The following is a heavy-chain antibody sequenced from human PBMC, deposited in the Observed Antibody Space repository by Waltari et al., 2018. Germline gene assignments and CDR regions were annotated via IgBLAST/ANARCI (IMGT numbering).Heavy chain of an antibody. CDR1: GFTFSSYS. D-gene: IGHD3-22*01. V-gene: IGHV3-48*04. Sequence: EVQLVESGGGLVQPGGSLRLSCAASGFTFSSYSMNWVRQAPGKGLEWVSYISSSSSTIYYADSVKGRFTISRDNAKNSLYLQMNSLRAEDTAVYYCARDVGGDYYDSSTAFDIWGQGTMVTVSS. CDR2: ISSSSSTI. CDR3: ARDVGGDYYDSSTAFDI. J-gene: IGHJ3*02.